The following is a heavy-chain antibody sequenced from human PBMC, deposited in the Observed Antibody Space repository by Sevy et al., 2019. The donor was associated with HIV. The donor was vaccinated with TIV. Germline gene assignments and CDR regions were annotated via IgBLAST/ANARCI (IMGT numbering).Heavy chain of an antibody. CDR3: ATTGWELLLGSGWGRAFDI. D-gene: IGHD1-26*01. J-gene: IGHJ3*02. CDR1: GFTFSSYA. CDR2: ISGSGGST. V-gene: IGHV3-23*01. Sequence: GGSLRLSCAASGFTFSSYAMSWVRQAPGKGLEWVSAISGSGGSTYYADSVKGRFTISRDNSKNTLYLQMNSLRAEDTAVYYCATTGWELLLGSGWGRAFDIWGQGTMVTVSS.